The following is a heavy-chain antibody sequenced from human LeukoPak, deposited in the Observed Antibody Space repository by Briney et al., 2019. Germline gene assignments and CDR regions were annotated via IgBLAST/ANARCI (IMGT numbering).Heavy chain of an antibody. CDR3: AIGEQQLFS. V-gene: IGHV4-4*07. Sequence: SETLSITSTASGVSISSCYWCWIRQPPPKGLEWMGRIYYSGSSNYNPSLLSRVTIIVDASTNKFFLQLRSVTAADTAVYYCAIGEQQLFSWGQGTMVTVSS. J-gene: IGHJ3*01. CDR1: GVSISSCY. CDR2: IYYSGSS. D-gene: IGHD6-13*01.